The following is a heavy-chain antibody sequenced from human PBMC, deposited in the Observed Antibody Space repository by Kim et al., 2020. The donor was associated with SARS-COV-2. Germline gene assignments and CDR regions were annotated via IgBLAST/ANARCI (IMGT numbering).Heavy chain of an antibody. CDR2: IYHSGRT. D-gene: IGHD2-15*01. Sequence: SETLSLTCGVSDYSISSSNWWVWIRQPPGKGLEWIGYIYHSGRTYYNPSLKSRVTMSVDTAKNQFSLKMTSVTAVDTALYYCAKKIDAKNWFDAWGQGTPGTVSS. J-gene: IGHJ5*02. CDR3: AKKIDAKNWFDA. V-gene: IGHV4-28*01. CDR1: DYSISSSNW.